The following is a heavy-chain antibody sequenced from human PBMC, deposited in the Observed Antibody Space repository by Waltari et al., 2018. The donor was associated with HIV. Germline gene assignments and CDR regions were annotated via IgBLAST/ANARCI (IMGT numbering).Heavy chain of an antibody. CDR1: GFTFSPFW. V-gene: IGHV3-7*01. CDR3: ASPSIRAGMDV. Sequence: EVQLVESGGGLVQPGGSLRLSCAASGFTFSPFWMSWVRQAPGKGLEWLANIKQDGSEKYYVDSVKGRFTISRDNAKNALYLQMNSLRAEDTAVYYCASPSIRAGMDVWGQGTTVTVSS. J-gene: IGHJ6*02. D-gene: IGHD2-2*02. CDR2: IKQDGSEK.